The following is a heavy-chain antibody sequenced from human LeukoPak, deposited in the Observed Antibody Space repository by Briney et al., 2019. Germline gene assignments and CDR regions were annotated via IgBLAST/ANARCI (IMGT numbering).Heavy chain of an antibody. CDR3: ARGWSRIRFDY. Sequence: PGGSLRLSCAASGFTFSSYEMNWVRQAPGKGLEWVSYISSSGSTIYYADSVKGRFTISRDNAKNSLYLQMNNLRAEDTVVYYCARGWSRIRFDYWGQGTLVTVSS. J-gene: IGHJ4*02. D-gene: IGHD6-13*01. CDR2: ISSSGSTI. V-gene: IGHV3-48*03. CDR1: GFTFSSYE.